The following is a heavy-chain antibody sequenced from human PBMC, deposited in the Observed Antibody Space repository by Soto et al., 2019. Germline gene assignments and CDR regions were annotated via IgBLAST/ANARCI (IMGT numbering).Heavy chain of an antibody. J-gene: IGHJ4*02. V-gene: IGHV1-69*01. CDR2: IIPIFGTA. CDR1: GGTFSSYA. Sequence: QVQLVQSGAEVKKPGSSVKVSCMASGGTFSSYAISWVRQAPGQGLEWMGGIIPIFGTANYAQKFKGRVTITADESTSTAYMELSSLRSEDTAVYYCVLLWFGEMKYRREFDYWGQGTLVTVSS. D-gene: IGHD3-10*01. CDR3: VLLWFGEMKYRREFDY.